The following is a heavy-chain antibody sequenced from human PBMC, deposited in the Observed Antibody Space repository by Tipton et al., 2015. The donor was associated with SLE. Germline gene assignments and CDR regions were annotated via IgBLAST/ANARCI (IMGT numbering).Heavy chain of an antibody. D-gene: IGHD4-11*01. CDR1: GFTFSSYW. V-gene: IGHV3-74*01. CDR3: ARETDSIGDY. J-gene: IGHJ4*02. CDR2: INSDGSNT. Sequence: SLRLSCEASGFTFSSYWMHWVRQALGKGLVWVSRINSDGSNTNYADSVKGRFTISRDNAQNTLYLQMNGLRAEDTAVYYCARETDSIGDYWGQGTLVTVSS.